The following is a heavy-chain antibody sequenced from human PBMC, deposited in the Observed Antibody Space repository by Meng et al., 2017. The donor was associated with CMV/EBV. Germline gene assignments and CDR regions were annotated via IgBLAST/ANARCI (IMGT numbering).Heavy chain of an antibody. Sequence: QVPPVQSGAEMKKPGASVKVSCTTSGFTFSDYYIHWVRQAPGQGLEWMGWVNSNNDATNYARKFQGRVSMTRDTSISTAHMELSRLMSDDTAVYYCVRSSGWSLFDYWGQGTLVTVSS. V-gene: IGHV1-2*02. CDR1: GFTFSDYY. CDR2: VNSNNDAT. CDR3: VRSSGWSLFDY. D-gene: IGHD6-19*01. J-gene: IGHJ4*02.